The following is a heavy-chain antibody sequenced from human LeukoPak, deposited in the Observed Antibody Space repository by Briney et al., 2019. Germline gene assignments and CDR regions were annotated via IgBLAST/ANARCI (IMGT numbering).Heavy chain of an antibody. CDR3: AKGIDDFWSGYYRGGFDY. J-gene: IGHJ4*02. V-gene: IGHV3-43D*03. Sequence: HPGGSLRLSCAASGFTFDDYAMHWVRQAPGKGLEWVSLISWDGGSTYYADSVKGRLTISRDNSKNSLYLQMNSLRAEDTALYYCAKGIDDFWSGYYRGGFDYWGQGTLVTVSS. CDR1: GFTFDDYA. D-gene: IGHD3-3*01. CDR2: ISWDGGST.